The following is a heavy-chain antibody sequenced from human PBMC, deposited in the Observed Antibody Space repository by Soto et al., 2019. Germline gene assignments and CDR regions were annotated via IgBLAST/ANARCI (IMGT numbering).Heavy chain of an antibody. CDR1: GFSLSNARMG. CDR3: ARSPYYYDSSGYPYYYYGMDV. V-gene: IGHV2-26*01. Sequence: SGPTLVNPTETRTLTCTGSGFSLSNARMGVSWIRQPPGKALEWLAHIFSNDEKSYSTSLKSRLTISKDTSKSQVVLTMTNMDPVDTATYYCARSPYYYDSSGYPYYYYGMDVWGQGTTVTVSS. J-gene: IGHJ6*02. CDR2: IFSNDEK. D-gene: IGHD3-22*01.